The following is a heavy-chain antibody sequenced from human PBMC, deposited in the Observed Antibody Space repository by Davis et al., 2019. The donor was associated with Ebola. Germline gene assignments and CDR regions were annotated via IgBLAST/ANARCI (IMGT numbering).Heavy chain of an antibody. V-gene: IGHV1-69*06. CDR1: GGTFSSYA. CDR2: IIPIFGTA. Sequence: SVKVSCKASGGTFSSYAISWVRQAPGQGLEWMGGIIPIFGTANYAQKFQGRVTITADKSTSTAYMELSSLRSEDTAVYYCARGLARDGYTGQGYWGQGTLVTVSS. CDR3: ARGLARDGYTGQGY. D-gene: IGHD5-24*01. J-gene: IGHJ4*02.